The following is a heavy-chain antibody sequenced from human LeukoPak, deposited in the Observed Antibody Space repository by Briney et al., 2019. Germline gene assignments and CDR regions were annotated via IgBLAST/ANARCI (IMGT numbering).Heavy chain of an antibody. Sequence: SETLSLTCTVSGGSISSGGYYWSWIRQHPEKGLEWIGYIYYSGSTNYNPSLKSRVTISVDTSKNQFSLKLSSVTAADTAVYYCARNYQPPYYGMDVWGQGTTVTVSS. J-gene: IGHJ6*02. V-gene: IGHV4-61*08. CDR2: IYYSGST. CDR3: ARNYQPPYYGMDV. CDR1: GGSISSGGYY. D-gene: IGHD2-2*01.